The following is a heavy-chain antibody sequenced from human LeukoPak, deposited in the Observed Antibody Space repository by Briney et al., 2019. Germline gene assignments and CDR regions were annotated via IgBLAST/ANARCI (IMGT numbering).Heavy chain of an antibody. J-gene: IGHJ4*02. CDR1: GFTFSSYG. V-gene: IGHV3-33*06. CDR3: AKGDYGDYGADY. Sequence: GGSLRLSCAASGFTFSSYGMHWVRQAPGKGLEWVAVIWYDGSNKYYADSVKGRFTISRDNSKNTLYLQMNSLRAEDTAVYYCAKGDYGDYGADYWGQGTLVTVSS. CDR2: IWYDGSNK. D-gene: IGHD4-17*01.